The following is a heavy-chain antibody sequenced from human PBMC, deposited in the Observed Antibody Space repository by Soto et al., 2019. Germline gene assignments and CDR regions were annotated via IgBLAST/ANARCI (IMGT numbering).Heavy chain of an antibody. J-gene: IGHJ6*02. CDR2: ISWNSGSI. D-gene: IGHD5-18*01. CDR3: AKGRYSYGYPYYYYGMDV. CDR1: GFTFDDYA. Sequence: PGGSLRLSCAASGFTFDDYAMHWVRQAPGKGLEWVSGISWNSGSIGYADSVKGRFTISRDNAKNSLYLQMNSLRAEDTALYYCAKGRYSYGYPYYYYGMDVWGQGTTVTVSS. V-gene: IGHV3-9*01.